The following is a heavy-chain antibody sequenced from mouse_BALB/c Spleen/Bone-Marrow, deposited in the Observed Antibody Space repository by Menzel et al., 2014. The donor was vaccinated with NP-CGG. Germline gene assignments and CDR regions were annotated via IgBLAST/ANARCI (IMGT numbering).Heavy chain of an antibody. CDR3: AGTTVASRYFDV. V-gene: IGHV3-2*02. Sequence: VQLQQSGPGLVKPSQSLSLTCTVTGYSITSDYAWNWIRQFPGNKLEWMGYISYSGSTSYNPSLKSRISITRDTSKNQFFLQLNSVTTEDTATYYCAGTTVASRYFDVWGAGTTVTVSS. J-gene: IGHJ1*01. CDR1: GYSITSDYA. CDR2: ISYSGST. D-gene: IGHD1-1*01.